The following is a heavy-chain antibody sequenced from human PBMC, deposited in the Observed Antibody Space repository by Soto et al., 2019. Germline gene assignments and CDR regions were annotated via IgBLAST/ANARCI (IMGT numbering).Heavy chain of an antibody. CDR2: MDTSGST. CDR3: AREGGYYDSSGSGVYHYYGVDV. J-gene: IGHJ6*02. V-gene: IGHV4-4*07. CDR1: GGPISTYY. Sequence: PSETVSLTCTVSGGPISTYYWSWIRQPAGKGLEWIGRMDTSGSTNYNPPLKSRVTMSIDTSKNQFSLKLSSVTAADTAVYYCAREGGYYDSSGSGVYHYYGVDVWGQGTTVTVSS. D-gene: IGHD3-22*01.